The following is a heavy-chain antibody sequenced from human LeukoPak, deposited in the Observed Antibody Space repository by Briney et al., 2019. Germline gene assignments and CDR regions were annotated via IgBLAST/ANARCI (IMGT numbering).Heavy chain of an antibody. CDR2: INPNNGGT. CDR3: ARLGFVGATTSFDY. V-gene: IGHV1-2*02. CDR1: GYTFTAYY. J-gene: IGHJ4*02. D-gene: IGHD1-26*01. Sequence: ASVKVSCKASGYTFTAYYMHWVRQAPGQGLEWMVWINPNNGGTNSAQKFQGRVTMTRDTSISTAYMDLSRLRSDDTAVYYCARLGFVGATTSFDYWGQGTLVTVSS.